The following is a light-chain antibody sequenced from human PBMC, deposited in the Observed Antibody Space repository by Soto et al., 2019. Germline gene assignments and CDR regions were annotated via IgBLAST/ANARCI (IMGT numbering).Light chain of an antibody. Sequence: EIVLTQSPGTLSLSPGERATLSCRASQSVSSYLAWYQQKPGQAPRLLIYAASSRATGIPDRFTGSGSGTDFTVTISRLEPEDSAVYYCQQYRSSPTFGQGTKVEIK. V-gene: IGKV3-20*01. CDR1: QSVSSY. CDR3: QQYRSSPT. CDR2: AAS. J-gene: IGKJ1*01.